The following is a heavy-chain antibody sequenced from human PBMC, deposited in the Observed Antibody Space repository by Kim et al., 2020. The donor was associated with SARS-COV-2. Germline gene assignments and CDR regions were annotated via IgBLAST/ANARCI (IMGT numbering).Heavy chain of an antibody. J-gene: IGHJ4*02. CDR2: NT. Sequence: NTKYSLKLQGRLTITKDTPASTAYVELSSLRSEDTAVYYCAAGSGGVRNSWGQGTLVTVSS. V-gene: IGHV1-3*01. CDR3: AAGSGGVRNS. D-gene: IGHD2-15*01.